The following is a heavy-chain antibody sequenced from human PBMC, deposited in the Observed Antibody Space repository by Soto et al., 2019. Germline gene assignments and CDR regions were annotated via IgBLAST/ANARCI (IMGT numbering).Heavy chain of an antibody. CDR1: GFTFSGSA. Sequence: EVQLVESGGGLVQPGGSLKLSCAASGFTFSGSAMHWVRQASGKGLEWVGRIRSKANSYATAYAASVKGRFTISRDDSKNTGYLQMNSLKTEDTAVYYCTSLYYHGSGSYYPTHYYYYGMDVWGQGTTVTVSS. CDR2: IRSKANSYAT. V-gene: IGHV3-73*02. J-gene: IGHJ6*02. D-gene: IGHD3-10*01. CDR3: TSLYYHGSGSYYPTHYYYYGMDV.